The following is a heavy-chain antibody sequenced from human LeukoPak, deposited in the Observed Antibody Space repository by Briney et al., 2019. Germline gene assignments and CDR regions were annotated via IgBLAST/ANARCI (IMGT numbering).Heavy chain of an antibody. CDR3: AASGSYFQGGY. D-gene: IGHD1-26*01. Sequence: GGSLRLSCAASGFTFSSYAMHWVRQAPGKGLEWVAVISYDGSNKYYADSVKGRFTISRDNSKNTLYLQMNSLRAEDTAVYYCAASGSYFQGGYWGQGTLVTVSS. J-gene: IGHJ4*02. CDR1: GFTFSSYA. CDR2: ISYDGSNK. V-gene: IGHV3-30*04.